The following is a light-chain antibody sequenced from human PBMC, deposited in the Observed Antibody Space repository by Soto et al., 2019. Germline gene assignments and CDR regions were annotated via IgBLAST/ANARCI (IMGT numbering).Light chain of an antibody. CDR1: QSVTSK. J-gene: IGKJ5*01. CDR3: QQYDTYPIT. CDR2: GAS. Sequence: EILMAQSPATLSVSPGERATLSCMASQSVTSKLAWYQQKPGQAPRLLIYGASTRATGIPARFSGSGSGTESTLTISSLQPEDFATYYCQQYDTYPITFGQGTRLEIK. V-gene: IGKV3-15*01.